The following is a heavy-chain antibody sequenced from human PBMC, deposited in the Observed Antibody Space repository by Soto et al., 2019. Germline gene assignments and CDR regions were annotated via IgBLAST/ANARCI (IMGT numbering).Heavy chain of an antibody. CDR1: GFTFTSYV. CDR2: ISGGGSTA. J-gene: IGHJ4*02. Sequence: EVQLLESGGGLVQRGGSQRLSCAASGFTFTSYVMSWVRQAPGKGLEWVAGISGGGSTAFYADSVKGRFTISRDNAKNTVVLQMDSLRAEDPAIYYCAKDSYKYSSSLRGSYFDYWGQGTLVTVSS. V-gene: IGHV3-23*01. D-gene: IGHD3-22*01. CDR3: AKDSYKYSSSLRGSYFDY.